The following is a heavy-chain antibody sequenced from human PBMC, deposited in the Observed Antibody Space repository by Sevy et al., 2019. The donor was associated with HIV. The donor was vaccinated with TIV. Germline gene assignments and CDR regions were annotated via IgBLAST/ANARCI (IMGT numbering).Heavy chain of an antibody. CDR3: STGRGFLEYFGR. V-gene: IGHV1-8*01. CDR2: MNPKSGNT. J-gene: IGHJ4*02. D-gene: IGHD3-3*01. Sequence: ASLKVSCKASGYTFTSYDIHWVRQATGQGLEWMGWMNPKSGNTGYAQKFQGRVTMTRNTSTTTAYMELISLRSADTAVYYCSTGRGFLEYFGRWGQGTLVTVSS. CDR1: GYTFTSYD.